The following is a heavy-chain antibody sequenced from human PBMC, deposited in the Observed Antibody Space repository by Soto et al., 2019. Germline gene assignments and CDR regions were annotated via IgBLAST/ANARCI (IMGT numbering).Heavy chain of an antibody. CDR2: IYYSGKT. CDR1: GGSISSGYYY. J-gene: IGHJ4*02. CDR3: ARHGSY. V-gene: IGHV4-39*01. Sequence: SETLSLTCSVSGGSISSGYYYWSWIRQSPGKGLEWIGTIYYSGKTYYHPALKSRVTISVDTSNNRFSLKLSSVTAADTAVYYCARHGSYWGQGTLVTVSS.